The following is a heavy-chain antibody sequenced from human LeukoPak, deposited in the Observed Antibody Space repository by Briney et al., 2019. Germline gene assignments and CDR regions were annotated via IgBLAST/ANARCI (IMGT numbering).Heavy chain of an antibody. CDR1: GFTFSSYW. CDR3: ARGAYDSSGYINY. V-gene: IGHV3-74*01. Sequence: GGSLRLSCAASGFTFSSYWMHWVRQAPGKGLVWVSRINADGSSISYADSVKGRFTISRDNAKNTLYLQMNSLRAEDTAVYYCARGAYDSSGYINYWGQGTLVTVSS. J-gene: IGHJ4*01. CDR2: INADGSSI. D-gene: IGHD3-22*01.